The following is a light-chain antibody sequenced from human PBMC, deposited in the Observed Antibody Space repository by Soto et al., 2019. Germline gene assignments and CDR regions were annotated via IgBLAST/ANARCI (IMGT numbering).Light chain of an antibody. J-gene: IGKJ3*01. CDR1: QSVSGN. CDR3: QQYNNWTPFT. Sequence: EIVMTQSPATLSVSPGERATLSCRASQSVSGNLAWYQQKPGQAPRLLIYGASTRATGIPARFSGSGSGTEFTLTISSLLSEDFAVYYCQQYNNWTPFTFGPGTKVDIK. CDR2: GAS. V-gene: IGKV3-15*01.